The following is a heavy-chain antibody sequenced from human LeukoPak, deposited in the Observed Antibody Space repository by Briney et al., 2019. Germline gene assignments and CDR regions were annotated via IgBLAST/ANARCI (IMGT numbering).Heavy chain of an antibody. CDR1: GGSITGYC. CDR2: ICDTGST. Sequence: SETLSLTCTVSGGSITGYCWSWIRQPPGKGLEWIGYICDTGSTNYNPSLKSRLTISVDTSQNQFSLKLNSVTAADTAVYYCARHDVRSMVAYYFDYWGRGTLVTVSS. CDR3: ARHDVRSMVAYYFDY. J-gene: IGHJ4*02. D-gene: IGHD4/OR15-4a*01. V-gene: IGHV4-59*08.